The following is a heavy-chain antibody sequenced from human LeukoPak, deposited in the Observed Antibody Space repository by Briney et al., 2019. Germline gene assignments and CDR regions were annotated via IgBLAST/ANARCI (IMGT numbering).Heavy chain of an antibody. Sequence: GGSLRLSCAASGFTFNTYEMNWVRQAPGKGLEWVSYITSGGRTIYYADYVKGRFTISRDNAENPLYLQMNSLRAEDTAVYYCARGGWNYVFNSWGQGTLVTVSS. CDR3: ARGGWNYVFNS. CDR1: GFTFNTYE. V-gene: IGHV3-48*03. J-gene: IGHJ5*02. CDR2: ITSGGRTI. D-gene: IGHD1-7*01.